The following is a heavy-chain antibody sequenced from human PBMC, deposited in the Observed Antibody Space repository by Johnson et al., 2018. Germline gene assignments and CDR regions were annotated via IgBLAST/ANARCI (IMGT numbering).Heavy chain of an antibody. J-gene: IGHJ6*02. V-gene: IGHV3-73*02. CDR3: TRQELVRGAYYYYYGMDV. Sequence: VQLQESGGGLVQPGGSLKLSCAASGFTFSGSAMHWVRQASGKGLEWVGRIRSKANSYATAYAASVKGRFTISREDSKNTAYLQMNSLKTEDTAVYYCTRQELVRGAYYYYYGMDVWGQGTTVTVSS. CDR2: IRSKANSYAT. D-gene: IGHD3-10*01. CDR1: GFTFSGSA.